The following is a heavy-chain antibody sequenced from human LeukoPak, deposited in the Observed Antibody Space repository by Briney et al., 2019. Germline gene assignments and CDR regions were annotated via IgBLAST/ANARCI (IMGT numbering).Heavy chain of an antibody. Sequence: PGGSLRLSCAASGFTFSSYWMHWVRQTPGKGLEWVANINQDESERYYVDSVKGRFTISRDNAKNSLYLQMNSLRAEDAAVYYCARRYMATSAEDFDYWGQGTLVTVSS. CDR2: INQDESER. D-gene: IGHD5-24*01. CDR1: GFTFSSYW. CDR3: ARRYMATSAEDFDY. J-gene: IGHJ4*02. V-gene: IGHV3-7*01.